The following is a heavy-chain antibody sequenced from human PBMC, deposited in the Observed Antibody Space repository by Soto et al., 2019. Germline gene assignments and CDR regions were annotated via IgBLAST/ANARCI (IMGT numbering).Heavy chain of an antibody. D-gene: IGHD6-19*01. J-gene: IGHJ4*02. CDR1: GGSIGGFY. CDR3: ARSVAVPGAHIDY. V-gene: IGHV4-59*01. Sequence: PSATLSLTCSVSGGSIGGFYWSWILQSPGKGLEWLGYVYYTGSTNYSPSLRSRVSISVDTSKNEFSLRLSSVTAADTAVYFCARSVAVPGAHIDYWGQGTQVTVSS. CDR2: VYYTGST.